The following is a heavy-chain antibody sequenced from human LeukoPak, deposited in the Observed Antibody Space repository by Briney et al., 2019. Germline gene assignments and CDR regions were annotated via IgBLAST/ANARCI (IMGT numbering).Heavy chain of an antibody. CDR1: GFTVSSNY. V-gene: IGHV3-53*01. Sequence: GGTLRLSCAASGFTVSSNYMSWVRQAPGKGLEWVSVIYSGGSTYYADSVKGRFTISRDNSKNTLYLQMNSLRAEDTAVYYCARPTTGESDAFDIWGQGTMVTVSS. CDR3: ARPTTGESDAFDI. CDR2: IYSGGST. D-gene: IGHD7-27*01. J-gene: IGHJ3*02.